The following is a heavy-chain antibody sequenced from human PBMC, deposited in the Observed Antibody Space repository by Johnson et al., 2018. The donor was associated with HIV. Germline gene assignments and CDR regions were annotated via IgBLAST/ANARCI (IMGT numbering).Heavy chain of an antibody. V-gene: IGHV3-13*01. CDR2: IGTAGDT. J-gene: IGHJ3*02. CDR3: AMGGNYYDSRGGGAFDI. Sequence: VQLVESGGGLVQPGGSLRLSCAASGFTFSSYDMHWVRQATGKGLEWVSAIGTAGDTYYPGSVKGRFTISRDNAKNTLYLQMNSLRAEDTAVYYCAMGGNYYDSRGGGAFDIWGQGTMVTVSS. CDR1: GFTFSSYD. D-gene: IGHD3-22*01.